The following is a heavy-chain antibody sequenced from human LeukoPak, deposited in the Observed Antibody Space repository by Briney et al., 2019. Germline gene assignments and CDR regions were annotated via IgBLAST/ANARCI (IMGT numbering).Heavy chain of an antibody. CDR2: ISDGGGNT. Sequence: GGSLRLSCAASGFTFSRHAMSWVRQAPGKGLEWVSTISDGGGNTYYADSVKGRFTISRDNSKSTLSPQMNSLRAEDTAVYYCAAAGTSEYFDHWGQGTLVTVSS. D-gene: IGHD1-14*01. CDR1: GFTFSRHA. V-gene: IGHV3-23*01. CDR3: AAAGTSEYFDH. J-gene: IGHJ4*02.